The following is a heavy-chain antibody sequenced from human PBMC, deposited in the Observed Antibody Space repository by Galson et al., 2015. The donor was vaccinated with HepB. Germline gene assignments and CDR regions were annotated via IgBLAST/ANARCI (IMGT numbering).Heavy chain of an antibody. CDR1: GFTFSSYA. D-gene: IGHD3-10*01. V-gene: IGHV3-23*01. Sequence: SLRLSCAASGFTFSSYAMSWVRQAPGKGLEWVSAISGSGGSTYYADPVKGRFTISRDNSKNTLYLQMNSLRAEDTAVYYCAKPLKERITMVRGVIIPDGMDVRGQGTTVTVSS. CDR3: AKPLKERITMVRGVIIPDGMDV. CDR2: ISGSGGST. J-gene: IGHJ6*02.